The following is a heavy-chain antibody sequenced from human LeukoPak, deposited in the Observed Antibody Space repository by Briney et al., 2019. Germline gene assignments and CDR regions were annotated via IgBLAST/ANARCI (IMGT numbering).Heavy chain of an antibody. Sequence: SETLSLTCTVSGGSISNSGGFYWSWIRQHPGNGPEWIGFISYRGSTYYNPSLKSRVSMSVVTSRSQFSLRLTSVTDEDTAVYFCARISQSSGGFYYWGQGSLVTVSS. J-gene: IGHJ4*02. D-gene: IGHD2-15*01. CDR1: GGSISNSGGFY. V-gene: IGHV4-31*02. CDR2: ISYRGST. CDR3: ARISQSSGGFYY.